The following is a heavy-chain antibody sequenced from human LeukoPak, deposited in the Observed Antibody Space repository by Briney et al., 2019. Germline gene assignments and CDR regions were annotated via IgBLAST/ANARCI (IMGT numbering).Heavy chain of an antibody. CDR2: MNLNSGNT. V-gene: IGHV1-8*03. CDR3: ARANDYGGYGASSDYYYIDV. J-gene: IGHJ6*03. Sequence: ASVKVSCKASGYTFTSYNINWVRQATEQGLEWMGWMNLNSGNTGYAQKFQGRVTITRNTSISTAYMELSSLRSEDTAVYYCARANDYGGYGASSDYYYIDVWGKGTRVTVSS. CDR1: GYTFTSYN. D-gene: IGHD4-17*01.